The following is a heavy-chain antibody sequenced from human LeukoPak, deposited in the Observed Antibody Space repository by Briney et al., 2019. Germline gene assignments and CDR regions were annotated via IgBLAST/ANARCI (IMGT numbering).Heavy chain of an antibody. CDR1: GFTFSSYS. D-gene: IGHD3-10*01. Sequence: GGSLRLSCAGSGFTFSSYSMNWVRQAPGKGLEWVSSISTSSSYIYYADSVKGRFTISRDNAKNSLYLQMNSLRAEDTAVYYCARRGWFGELFPANYWGQGTLVTVSS. CDR3: ARRGWFGELFPANY. CDR2: ISTSSSYI. J-gene: IGHJ4*02. V-gene: IGHV3-21*01.